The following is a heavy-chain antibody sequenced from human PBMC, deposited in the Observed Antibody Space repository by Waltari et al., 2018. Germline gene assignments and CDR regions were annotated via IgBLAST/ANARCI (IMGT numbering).Heavy chain of an antibody. CDR3: VRHQQVVKVIDF. J-gene: IGHJ4*02. V-gene: IGHV4-39*01. CDR2: LHYSGTT. Sequence: RLQESGPGLVKPSETLSLTCTVSGFSMTSTRFYWGWIRQPPGKGLEWIGSLHYSGTTYYSPSLKSRVTTSVDTSKNQFSLGLRSVTAADTAAYVGVRHQQVVKVIDFWGQGTRATVSS. D-gene: IGHD6-13*01. CDR1: GFSMTSTRFY.